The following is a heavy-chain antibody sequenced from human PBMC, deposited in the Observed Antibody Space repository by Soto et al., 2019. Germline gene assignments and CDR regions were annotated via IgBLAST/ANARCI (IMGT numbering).Heavy chain of an antibody. CDR2: FDPEDGET. V-gene: IGHV1-24*01. D-gene: IGHD6-25*01. CDR3: ATPARTEYYYGMYV. J-gene: IGHJ6*02. Sequence: GASVKVSCKVSGYTLTELSMHWVRQAPGKGLEWMGGFDPEDGETIYAQKFQGRVTMTEDTSTDTAYMELSSLRSEDTAVYYCATPARTEYYYGMYVWGQGTTVTVSS. CDR1: GYTLTELS.